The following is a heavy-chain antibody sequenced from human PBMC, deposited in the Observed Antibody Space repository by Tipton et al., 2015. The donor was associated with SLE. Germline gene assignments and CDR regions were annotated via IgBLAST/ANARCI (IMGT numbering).Heavy chain of an antibody. V-gene: IGHV4-59*08. D-gene: IGHD3-10*01. Sequence: TLSLTCSVSGGSFSNDYWSWIRQPPGKGLEWIGYSHYSGTTNYNPSLKSRVTISVDTSRNQFSLKLSSVTAADAAVYYCASSSRRADHWGQGTLVTVSS. CDR2: SHYSGTT. CDR1: GGSFSNDY. J-gene: IGHJ4*02. CDR3: ASSSRRADH.